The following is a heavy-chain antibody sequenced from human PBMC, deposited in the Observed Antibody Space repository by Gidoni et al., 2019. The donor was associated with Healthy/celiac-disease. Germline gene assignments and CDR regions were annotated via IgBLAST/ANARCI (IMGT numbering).Heavy chain of an antibody. J-gene: IGHJ4*02. CDR2: ISYDGSNK. Sequence: QVQLVESGGGVVQPGRSLRLSCAASGFTFCSYAMHWVRQAPGKGLEWVAVISYDGSNKYYADSVKGRFTISRDNSKNTLYLQMNSLRAEDTAVYYCARDLYCSSTSCYSRIFDYWGQGTLVTVSS. CDR3: ARDLYCSSTSCYSRIFDY. CDR1: GFTFCSYA. D-gene: IGHD2-2*01. V-gene: IGHV3-30*01.